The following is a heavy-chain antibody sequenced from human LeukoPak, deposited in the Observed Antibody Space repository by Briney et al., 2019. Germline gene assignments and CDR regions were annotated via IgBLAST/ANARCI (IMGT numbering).Heavy chain of an antibody. CDR2: IYYSGST. J-gene: IGHJ3*02. V-gene: IGHV4-59*08. CDR1: GGSISSYY. CDR3: ARQEDWAFDI. D-gene: IGHD2-15*01. Sequence: SETLSLTCTVSGGSISSYYWSWIRRPPGKGLEWIGYIYYSGSTNYNPSLKSRVTISVDTSKNQFSLKLSSVTAADTAVYYCARQEDWAFDIWGQGTMVTVSS.